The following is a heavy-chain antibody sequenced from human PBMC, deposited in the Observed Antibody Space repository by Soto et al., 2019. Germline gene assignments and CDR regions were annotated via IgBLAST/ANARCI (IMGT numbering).Heavy chain of an antibody. CDR2: IYPGDSDT. CDR3: ARQGITMIGPQGAYYYYGMDV. D-gene: IGHD3-22*01. J-gene: IGHJ6*02. Sequence: GEALKISCKGSGYSFTSYWIGWVRQMPGKGLEWMGIIYPGDSDTRYSPSFQGQVTISADKSISTAYLQWSSLKASDTAMYYCARQGITMIGPQGAYYYYGMDVWGQGTTVPVSS. V-gene: IGHV5-51*01. CDR1: GYSFTSYW.